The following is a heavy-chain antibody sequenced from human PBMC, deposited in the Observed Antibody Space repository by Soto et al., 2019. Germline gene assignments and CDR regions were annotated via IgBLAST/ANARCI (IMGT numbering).Heavy chain of an antibody. V-gene: IGHV2-5*02. CDR2: IYWDDDK. D-gene: IGHD2-21*02. CDR3: VQSRCGGDCLQSYSSHSYYGLDV. Sequence: ITLKESGPTLVKPTQTPTLTCTFSGLSLSTTGVGVGWIRQPPGKALEWLALIYWDDDKRYSPSLKSRLTITKDTSKNQVVLTMTNMDPVDTATYYCVQSRCGGDCLQSYSSHSYYGLDVWGQGTTVTVS. J-gene: IGHJ6*02. CDR1: GLSLSTTGVG.